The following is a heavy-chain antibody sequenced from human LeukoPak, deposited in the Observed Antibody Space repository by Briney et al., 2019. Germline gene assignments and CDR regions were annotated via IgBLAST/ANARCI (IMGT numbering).Heavy chain of an antibody. V-gene: IGHV5-51*01. CDR1: GYGFTSYW. Sequence: GESLKISCKGSGYGFTSYWIGWVRQMPGKGLEWMGIIYPGDSDTRYSPSFQGQVTISADKSISTAYLQWSSLKASDTAMFYCARPRDSSGPRGAFDIWGQGTMVTVSS. J-gene: IGHJ3*02. D-gene: IGHD3-22*01. CDR2: IYPGDSDT. CDR3: ARPRDSSGPRGAFDI.